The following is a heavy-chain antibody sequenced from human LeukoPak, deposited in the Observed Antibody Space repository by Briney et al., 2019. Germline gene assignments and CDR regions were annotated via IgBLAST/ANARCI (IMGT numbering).Heavy chain of an antibody. CDR2: ISHSGST. J-gene: IGHJ4*02. D-gene: IGHD6-6*01. Sequence: PSETLSLTCVVSGDSISSSHWWTWVRQPPGKGLEWIGEISHSGSTNYTPSLKSRVTISVDTSKNHFSLNLSSVTAADTAVYYCARQSRGSSSSRDYFDYWGQGTLVTVSS. CDR1: GDSISSSHW. CDR3: ARQSRGSSSSRDYFDY. V-gene: IGHV4-4*02.